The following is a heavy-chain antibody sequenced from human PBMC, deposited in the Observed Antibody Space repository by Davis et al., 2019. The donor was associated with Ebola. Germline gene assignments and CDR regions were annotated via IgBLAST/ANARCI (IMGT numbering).Heavy chain of an antibody. V-gene: IGHV4-34*01. CDR2: INHSGST. Sequence: MPSETLSLTCAVYGGSFSGYYWSWIRQPPGKGLEWIGEINHSGSTNYNPSLKSRVTISVDKSKNQFSLRLRSLTAADTAVYYCARGYCSSTSCHPKYNWFDPLGQGTLVTVSS. D-gene: IGHD2-2*01. CDR1: GGSFSGYY. CDR3: ARGYCSSTSCHPKYNWFDP. J-gene: IGHJ5*02.